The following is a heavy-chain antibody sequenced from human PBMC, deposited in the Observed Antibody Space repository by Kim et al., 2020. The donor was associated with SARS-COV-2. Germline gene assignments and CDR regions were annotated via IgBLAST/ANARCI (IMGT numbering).Heavy chain of an antibody. CDR1: GGSISSGGYY. CDR3: ARDWFGDLNAFDI. V-gene: IGHV4-31*03. CDR2: IYYSGST. D-gene: IGHD3-10*01. J-gene: IGHJ3*02. Sequence: SETLSLTCTVSGGSISSGGYYWSWIRQHPGKGLEWIGYIYYSGSTYYNPSLKSRVTISVDTSKNQFSLKLSSVTAADTAVYYCARDWFGDLNAFDIWGQGTMVTVSS.